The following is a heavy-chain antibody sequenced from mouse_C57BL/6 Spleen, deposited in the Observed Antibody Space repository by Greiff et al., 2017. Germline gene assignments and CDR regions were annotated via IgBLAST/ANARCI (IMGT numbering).Heavy chain of an antibody. J-gene: IGHJ4*01. V-gene: IGHV1-42*01. CDR2: INPSTGGT. D-gene: IGHD1-1*01. Sequence: DVQLQESGPELVKPGASVKISCKASGYSFTGYYMNWVKQSPEKSLEWIGEINPSTGGTTYNQKFKAKATLTVDKSSSTAYMQLKSLTSEDSAVYYCARFITTVVDYWGQGTSVTVSS. CDR1: GYSFTGYY. CDR3: ARFITTVVDY.